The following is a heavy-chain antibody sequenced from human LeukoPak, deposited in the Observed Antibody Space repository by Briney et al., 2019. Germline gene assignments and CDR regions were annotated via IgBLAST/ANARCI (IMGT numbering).Heavy chain of an antibody. CDR1: GYTFTSYD. V-gene: IGHV1-8*03. J-gene: IGHJ4*02. Sequence: GASVKVSCKASGYTFTSYDINWVRQATGQGLEWMGWMDPNSGNTGYAQKFQGRVTITRNTSISTAYMELSSLRSEDSALYYCAIAVGGVDPFDSWGQGTLVTVSS. CDR2: MDPNSGNT. CDR3: AIAVGGVDPFDS. D-gene: IGHD6-19*01.